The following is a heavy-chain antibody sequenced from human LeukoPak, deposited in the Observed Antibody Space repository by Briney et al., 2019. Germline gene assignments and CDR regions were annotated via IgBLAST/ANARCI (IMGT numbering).Heavy chain of an antibody. CDR1: GFTFSGSD. J-gene: IGHJ5*02. V-gene: IGHV3-73*01. D-gene: IGHD2-21*01. Sequence: GGSLTLSCAAPGFTFSGSDIHWVRQASGKGLEWVARIRSKANTYATIYAASVKGRFTISRDDSKNTAYLQTNSLRIEDTAVYYCTRSILLRSGAHENWFDPWGQGTLVTVSS. CDR2: IRSKANTYAT. CDR3: TRSILLRSGAHENWFDP.